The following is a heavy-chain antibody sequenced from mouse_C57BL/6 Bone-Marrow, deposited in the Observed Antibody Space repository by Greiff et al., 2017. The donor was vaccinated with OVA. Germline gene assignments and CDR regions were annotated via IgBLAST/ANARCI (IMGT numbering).Heavy chain of an antibody. D-gene: IGHD1-1*01. V-gene: IGHV5-16*01. J-gene: IGHJ4*01. CDR3: ARGGNYVVLMDY. CDR1: GFTFSDYY. Sequence: EVKVVESEGGLVQPGSSMKLSCTASGFTFSDYYMAWVRQVPEKGLEWVANINYDGSSTYYLDSLKSRFIISRDNAKNILYLQRSSLKSEDTATYYCARGGNYVVLMDYWGQGTSVTVSS. CDR2: INYDGSST.